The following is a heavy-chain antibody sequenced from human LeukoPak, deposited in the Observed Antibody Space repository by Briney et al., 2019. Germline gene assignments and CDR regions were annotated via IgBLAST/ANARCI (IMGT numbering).Heavy chain of an antibody. CDR2: INPNSGGT. D-gene: IGHD3-10*01. Sequence: ASVKVSCKASGYTFTGYYMHWVRQAPGQGLEWMGWINPNSGGTNYAQKFQGRVTMTRDTSISIAYMELSRLRSDDTAVYYCARDGSGSYRWFDPWGQGTLVTVSS. J-gene: IGHJ5*02. V-gene: IGHV1-2*02. CDR1: GYTFTGYY. CDR3: ARDGSGSYRWFDP.